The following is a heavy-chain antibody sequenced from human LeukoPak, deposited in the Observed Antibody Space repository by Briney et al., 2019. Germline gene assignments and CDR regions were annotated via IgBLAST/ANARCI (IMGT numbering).Heavy chain of an antibody. CDR1: GFTFSSYA. CDR2: IQQDGGEE. CDR3: SNGIYSTSY. V-gene: IGHV3-7*01. D-gene: IGHD4-4*01. Sequence: GGSLGLSCAASGFTFSSYAMSWVRQAPGKGLEWVANIQQDGGEEYYLDSVRGRFTISRDNTKNSVYLQMNSLRAEDTAVYYCSNGIYSTSYWGQGTLVAVSS. J-gene: IGHJ4*02.